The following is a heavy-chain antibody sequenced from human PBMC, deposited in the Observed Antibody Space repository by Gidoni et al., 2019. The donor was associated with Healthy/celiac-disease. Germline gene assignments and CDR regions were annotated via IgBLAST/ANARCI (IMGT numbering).Heavy chain of an antibody. V-gene: IGHV3-53*01. J-gene: IGHJ4*02. Sequence: EVQLVESGGGLIQPGGSLRLSCAASGFPVSSNYMSWVRQAPGKGLEWVSVIYSGGSTYYADSVKGRFTISRDNSKNTLYLQMNSLRAEDTAVYYCARERDSSGCLFDYWGQGTLVTVSS. CDR3: ARERDSSGCLFDY. CDR1: GFPVSSNY. D-gene: IGHD3-22*01. CDR2: IYSGGST.